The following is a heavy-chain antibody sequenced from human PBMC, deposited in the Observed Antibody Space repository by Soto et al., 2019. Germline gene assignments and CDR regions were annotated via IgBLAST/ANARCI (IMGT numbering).Heavy chain of an antibody. CDR1: GYSFTTYW. J-gene: IGHJ5*02. CDR2: IYPPDSYT. V-gene: IGHV5-51*01. D-gene: IGHD2-15*01. CDR3: ARQYLGYCSPRSCPAVEP. Sequence: GESLKISCKGSGYSFTTYWIAWVRQMPGRGLEWMGIIYPPDSYTTYSPSFQGQVTISADKSISTAYLQWSSLKPSDTGMYYCARQYLGYCSPRSCPAVEPWGQGTLVTVSS.